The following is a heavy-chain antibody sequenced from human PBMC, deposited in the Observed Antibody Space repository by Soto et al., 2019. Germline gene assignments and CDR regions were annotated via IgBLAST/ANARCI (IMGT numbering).Heavy chain of an antibody. Sequence: GASVKVSCKASGYTFTSYGISWVRQAPGQGLEWMGWISAYNGNTNYAQKLQGRVTMTTDTSTSTAYMELRSLRSDDTAVYYCAGGYYDSSGYEIGRGAFDIWGQGTMVTVSS. CDR3: AGGYYDSSGYEIGRGAFDI. J-gene: IGHJ3*02. CDR2: ISAYNGNT. V-gene: IGHV1-18*01. CDR1: GYTFTSYG. D-gene: IGHD3-22*01.